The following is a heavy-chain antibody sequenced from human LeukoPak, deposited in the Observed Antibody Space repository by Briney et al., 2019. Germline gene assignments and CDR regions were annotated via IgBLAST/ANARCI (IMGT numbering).Heavy chain of an antibody. V-gene: IGHV3-30*02. CDR2: MRYDGSHE. J-gene: IGHJ3*02. Sequence: PGGSLRLSCAASGFSFSDYGMHWVRQAPGKGLEWVAFMRYDGSHEFYVDSVKGRFTISRDNAKSSLYLQMNSLRAEDTAVYYCARVPYYYESSGFGAFDIWGQGTMVTVSS. D-gene: IGHD3-22*01. CDR3: ARVPYYYESSGFGAFDI. CDR1: GFSFSDYG.